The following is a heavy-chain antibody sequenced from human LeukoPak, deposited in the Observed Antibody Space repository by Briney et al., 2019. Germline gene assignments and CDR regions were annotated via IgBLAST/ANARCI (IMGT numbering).Heavy chain of an antibody. CDR3: TSSYYAGNSLDD. Sequence: SQTLSLTCAISGDSVSSNSGAWNWIRQSPSRGLEWLGRTYYRSKWYNDYAVSVKSRITINPDTSKNQFSLQLNSVTPEDTAVYYCTSSYYAGNSLDDWGQGTLVTVSS. J-gene: IGHJ4*02. CDR1: GDSVSSNSGA. D-gene: IGHD4-23*01. CDR2: TYYRSKWYN. V-gene: IGHV6-1*01.